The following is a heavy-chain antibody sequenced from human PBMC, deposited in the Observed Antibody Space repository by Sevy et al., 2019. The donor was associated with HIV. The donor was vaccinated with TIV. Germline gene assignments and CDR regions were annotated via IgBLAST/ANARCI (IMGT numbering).Heavy chain of an antibody. J-gene: IGHJ4*02. V-gene: IGHV3-7*01. CDR3: RTWIQQSSRDY. D-gene: IGHD5-18*01. Sequence: GGSLRLSCAASGFTFSSYWMTWVRQAPGKRPEWVADVKPGGSEKKYVDSVKGRFTVSRDNAKNILYLQMNSLRVEDTAVYYCRTWIQQSSRDYWGQGTLVTVSS. CDR1: GFTFSSYW. CDR2: VKPGGSEK.